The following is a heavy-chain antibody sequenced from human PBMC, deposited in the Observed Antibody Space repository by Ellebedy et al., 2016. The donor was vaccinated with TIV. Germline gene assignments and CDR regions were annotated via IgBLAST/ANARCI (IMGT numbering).Heavy chain of an antibody. CDR2: ISGSGGST. CDR1: GFTFSSYA. Sequence: GESLKISXAASGFTFSSYAMSWVRQAPGKGLEWVSAISGSGGSTYYADSVKGRFTISRDNSKNTLYLQMNSLRAEDTAVYYCAKDSGSGSYYDYWGQGTLVTVSS. CDR3: AKDSGSGSYYDY. V-gene: IGHV3-23*01. J-gene: IGHJ4*02. D-gene: IGHD3-10*01.